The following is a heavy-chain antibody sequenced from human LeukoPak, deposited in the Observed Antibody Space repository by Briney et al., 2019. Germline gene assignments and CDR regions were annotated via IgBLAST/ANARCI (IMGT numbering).Heavy chain of an antibody. CDR2: INTNTGNP. D-gene: IGHD5-18*01. J-gene: IGHJ4*02. CDR1: GYTFTNYA. CDR3: ARRGYSYGQYYFDY. V-gene: IGHV7-4-1*02. Sequence: ASVKVSCKSSGYTFTNYAMNWVRQAPGQGLEWKGWINTNTGNPTYAQGFTGRFVFSVDTSVSTAYLQISNLKAEDTAVYYCARRGYSYGQYYFDYWGQGTLVTVSS.